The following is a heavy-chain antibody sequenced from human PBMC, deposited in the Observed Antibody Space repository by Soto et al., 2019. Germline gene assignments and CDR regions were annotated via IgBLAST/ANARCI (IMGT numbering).Heavy chain of an antibody. CDR3: ARDQRSIYYYYGMDV. V-gene: IGHV4-31*11. CDR2: IYYSGST. D-gene: IGHD6-6*01. CDR1: GGSLSGYY. J-gene: IGHJ6*02. Sequence: SETLSLTCAVYGGSLSGYYWSWIRQSPGKGLEWIGYIYYSGSTYYNPSLKSRVTISVDTSKNQFSLKLSSVTAADTAVYYCARDQRSIYYYYGMDVWGQGTTVTVSS.